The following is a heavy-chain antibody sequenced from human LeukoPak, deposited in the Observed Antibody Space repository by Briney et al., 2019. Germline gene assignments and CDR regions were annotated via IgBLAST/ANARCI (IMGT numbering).Heavy chain of an antibody. Sequence: PGGSLRLSCAASGFTFSTSVMSWVRQAPGEGLEWVSSLSAGGTNAYHADSVKGRFTISRDNSKDTVYLEMNSLRADDTAVYYCAKVKGIASGLYYFFYMDVWGKGTTVTVSS. CDR3: AKVKGIASGLYYFFYMDV. CDR1: GFTFSTSV. J-gene: IGHJ6*03. CDR2: LSAGGTNA. V-gene: IGHV3-23*01. D-gene: IGHD6-19*01.